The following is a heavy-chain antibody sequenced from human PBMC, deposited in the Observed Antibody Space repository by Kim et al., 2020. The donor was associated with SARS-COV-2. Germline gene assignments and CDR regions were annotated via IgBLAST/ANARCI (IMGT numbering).Heavy chain of an antibody. V-gene: IGHV3-23*01. D-gene: IGHD1-26*01. CDR1: GFTFSSYA. Sequence: GGSLRLSCAASGFTFSSYAMSSVRQAPGKGLEWVSAISGSGGSTYYADSVKGRFTISRDNSKNTLYLQMNSLRAEDTAVYYCAKWSIYEWELLGYDYWGQGTLVTVSS. CDR2: ISGSGGST. J-gene: IGHJ4*02. CDR3: AKWSIYEWELLGYDY.